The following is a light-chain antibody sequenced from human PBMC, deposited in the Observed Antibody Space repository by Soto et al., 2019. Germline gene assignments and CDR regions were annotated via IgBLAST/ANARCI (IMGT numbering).Light chain of an antibody. CDR2: GAS. CDR3: QQYCTSLT. CDR1: QSIINNY. V-gene: IGKV3-20*01. J-gene: IGKJ4*01. Sequence: EIVLTQSPGTLSLSPGERATLSCRASQSIINNYLAWYQQKPGQAPRLLIYGASSRATGIPDRFSGGGSGTAFTLTISRLEPEDFAVYYCQQYCTSLTFGGGTKVEI.